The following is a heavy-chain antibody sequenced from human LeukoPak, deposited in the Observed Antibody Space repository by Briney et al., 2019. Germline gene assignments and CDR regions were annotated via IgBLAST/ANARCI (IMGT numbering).Heavy chain of an antibody. J-gene: IGHJ6*03. Sequence: GRSLRLSCAASGFTFSSCGMHWVRQAPGKGLEWVAVISYDGSNKYYADSVKGRFTISRDNSKNTLYLQMNSLRAEDTAVYYCARDAAVQQLGYYYYYMDVWGKGTTVTVSS. CDR3: ARDAAVQQLGYYYYYMDV. V-gene: IGHV3-30*03. D-gene: IGHD6-13*01. CDR1: GFTFSSCG. CDR2: ISYDGSNK.